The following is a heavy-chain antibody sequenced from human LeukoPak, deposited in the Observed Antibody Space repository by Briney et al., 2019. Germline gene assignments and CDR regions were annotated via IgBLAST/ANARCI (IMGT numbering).Heavy chain of an antibody. D-gene: IGHD3-10*01. CDR1: GFTFSSYG. CDR2: IWYDGSNK. Sequence: GRSLRLSCAASGFTFSSYGMHWVRQAPGKGLEWVAVIWYDGSNKYYADSVKGRFTISRDNSKNTLYLQMNSLRAEDTAVYYCAREAYGLGSPYFDYWGQGTLVTVSS. V-gene: IGHV3-33*01. J-gene: IGHJ4*02. CDR3: AREAYGLGSPYFDY.